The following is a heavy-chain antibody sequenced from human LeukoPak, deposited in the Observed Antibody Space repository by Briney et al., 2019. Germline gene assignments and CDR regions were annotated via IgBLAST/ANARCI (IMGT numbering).Heavy chain of an antibody. CDR3: ARHTTVVPPHYFDY. V-gene: IGHV4-59*08. CDR2: VFYSGST. CDR1: GVSISGYY. Sequence: SETLSLTCTVSGVSISGYYWSWIRQPPGKGLEWIGYVFYSGSTNYNPSLKSRVTMSLGTSKNQISLKLSSVTAADTAMYYCARHTTVVPPHYFDYWGQGTLVTVSS. J-gene: IGHJ4*02. D-gene: IGHD4-23*01.